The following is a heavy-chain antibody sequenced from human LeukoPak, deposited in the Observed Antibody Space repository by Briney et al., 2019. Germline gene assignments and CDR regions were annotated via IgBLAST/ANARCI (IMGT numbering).Heavy chain of an antibody. Sequence: SETPSLTCTVSGGSISSYYWSWIRQPPGKGLEWIGYIYYSGSTNYNPSLKSRVTISVDTSKNQFSLKLSSVTAADTAVYYCARGKGLSFFDYWGQGTLVTVSS. J-gene: IGHJ4*02. CDR1: GGSISSYY. V-gene: IGHV4-59*01. CDR3: ARGKGLSFFDY. D-gene: IGHD4/OR15-4a*01. CDR2: IYYSGST.